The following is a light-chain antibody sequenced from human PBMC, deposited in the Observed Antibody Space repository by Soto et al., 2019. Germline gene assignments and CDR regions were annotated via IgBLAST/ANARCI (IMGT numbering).Light chain of an antibody. V-gene: IGKV3-20*01. Sequence: EIVLTQSPGNLSLSPGERATLSCRASQSVSNNYLAWYQQKPGQAPRLPIYGASNRATGIPDRFSGSGSGTDFTLTISRLEPEDFAVYYCQQYGSSGTFGQGTKVDIK. CDR1: QSVSNNY. CDR2: GAS. J-gene: IGKJ1*01. CDR3: QQYGSSGT.